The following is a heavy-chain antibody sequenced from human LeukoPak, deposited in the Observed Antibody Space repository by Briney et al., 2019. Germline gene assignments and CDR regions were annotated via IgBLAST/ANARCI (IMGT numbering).Heavy chain of an antibody. CDR1: GFTFSSYW. D-gene: IGHD3-3*01. J-gene: IGHJ6*03. CDR3: ARVDLTIFGVVMYYYYYMDV. V-gene: IGHV3-7*01. Sequence: GGSLRLFCAASGFTFSSYWMSWVRQAPGKGLEWVANIKQDGSEKYYVDSVKGRFTISRDNAKNSLYLQMNSLRAEDTAVYYCARVDLTIFGVVMYYYYYMDVWGKGTTVTVSS. CDR2: IKQDGSEK.